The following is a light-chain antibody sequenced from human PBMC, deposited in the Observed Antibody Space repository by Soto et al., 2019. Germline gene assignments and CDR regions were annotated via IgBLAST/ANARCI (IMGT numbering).Light chain of an antibody. CDR1: QSLLNSANDKIH. CDR3: QQYFRAQLT. Sequence: DIVMTQSPASLAVSLGERATINCKSSQSLLNSANDKIHLAWYQQKPGQPPKLLIWRASTRDSGVPDRFSGSGSGTDFTLTINSLQAEDVATYYCQQYFRAQLTFGGGTKVEI. CDR2: RAS. J-gene: IGKJ4*01. V-gene: IGKV4-1*01.